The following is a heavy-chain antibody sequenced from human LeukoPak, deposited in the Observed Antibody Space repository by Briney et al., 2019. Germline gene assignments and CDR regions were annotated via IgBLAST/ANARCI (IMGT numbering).Heavy chain of an antibody. CDR2: INPNSGGT. Sequence: AASVKVSCKASGYTFTGYYMHWVRQAPGQGLEWMGWINPNSGGTNYAQKFQGRVTMTTDTSTSTAYMELRSLRSDDTAVYYCARVNWNDGGFDPWGQGTLVTVSS. V-gene: IGHV1-2*02. D-gene: IGHD1-1*01. CDR3: ARVNWNDGGFDP. CDR1: GYTFTGYY. J-gene: IGHJ5*02.